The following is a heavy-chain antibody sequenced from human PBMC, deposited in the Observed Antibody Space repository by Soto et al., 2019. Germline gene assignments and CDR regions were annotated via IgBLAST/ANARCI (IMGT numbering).Heavy chain of an antibody. CDR3: AHRPGTSFMSCFDY. V-gene: IGHV2-5*02. J-gene: IGHJ4*02. D-gene: IGHD3-16*01. Sequence: QITLKESGPTLVKPTQTLTLTCTFSGFSLSTSGVGVGWIRQPPGKALEWLALIYWDDDKRYSPSLKSRLTITKDTSENQVVLTMTNMDPVDTATYYCAHRPGTSFMSCFDYWGQGTLVTVSS. CDR2: IYWDDDK. CDR1: GFSLSTSGVG.